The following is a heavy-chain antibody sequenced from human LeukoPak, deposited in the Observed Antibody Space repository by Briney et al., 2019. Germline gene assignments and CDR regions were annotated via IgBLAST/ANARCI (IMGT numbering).Heavy chain of an antibody. CDR3: ARHGDGFYHGMDV. V-gene: IGHV3-23*01. CDR2: ITKSGGNT. D-gene: IGHD4-17*01. CDR1: GFTFSSNA. Sequence: GGSLRLSCAASGFTFSSNAMNWVRQAPGKGLEWVSSITKSGGNTNYADSVKGRFTISRDNSKNTLYLQMNSLRVEDTAVYYCARHGDGFYHGMDVWGQGTTVTVSS. J-gene: IGHJ6*01.